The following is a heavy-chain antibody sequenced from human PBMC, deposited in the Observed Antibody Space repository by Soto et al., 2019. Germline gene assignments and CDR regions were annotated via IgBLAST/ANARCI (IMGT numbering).Heavy chain of an antibody. CDR3: ASSYGSGYRAFDY. V-gene: IGHV1-69*02. CDR2: INPILSMS. Sequence: SVKVSCKASGYTFGTYYMHWVRQAPGLGLEWMGRINPILSMSNYAQRFQGRVTMTADKSTSTAYMELSSLRSEDTAIYYCASSYGSGYRAFDYWGQGALVTVSS. J-gene: IGHJ4*02. CDR1: GYTFGTYY. D-gene: IGHD3-10*01.